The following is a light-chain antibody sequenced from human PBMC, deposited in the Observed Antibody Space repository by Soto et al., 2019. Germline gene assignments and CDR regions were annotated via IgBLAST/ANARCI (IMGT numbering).Light chain of an antibody. Sequence: QSVLTQPPSASGTPGQRVTISCSGSNSNIGSHTVNWYQQFPGTAPKLLMYNNNQRPSGVPDRFSGSKSGTSASLAISWLQSEDEADYYCSVWDDSLDGWVFGGGTKLTVL. J-gene: IGLJ3*02. V-gene: IGLV1-44*01. CDR3: SVWDDSLDGWV. CDR1: NSNIGSHT. CDR2: NNN.